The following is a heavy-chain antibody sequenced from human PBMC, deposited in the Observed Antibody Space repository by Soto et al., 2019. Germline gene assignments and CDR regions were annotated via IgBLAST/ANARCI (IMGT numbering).Heavy chain of an antibody. CDR2: ISGSGGST. Sequence: GGSLRLSCAASGFTFSSYAMSWVRQAPGKGLEWVSAISGSGGSTYYADSVKGRFTISRDNSKNTLYLQMNSLRAEDTAVYYCAKAPGTYYSYYYGMDVWGQGTRVTVSS. V-gene: IGHV3-23*01. CDR3: AKAPGTYYSYYYGMDV. D-gene: IGHD1-1*01. CDR1: GFTFSSYA. J-gene: IGHJ6*02.